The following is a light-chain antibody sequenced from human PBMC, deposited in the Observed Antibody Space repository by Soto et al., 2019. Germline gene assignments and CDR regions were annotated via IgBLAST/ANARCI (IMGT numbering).Light chain of an antibody. CDR1: SSDVGGYNY. Sequence: QSVLTQPASVSGSPGQSITISCTGTSSDVGGYNYVYWYQQHPGKAPKLMIYDVSNRPSGVSNRFSGSKSGNTASLTISGLEAEDEADYYWSSYTSSSAVVFGGGTQLTVL. V-gene: IGLV2-14*01. CDR2: DVS. J-gene: IGLJ2*01. CDR3: SSYTSSSAVV.